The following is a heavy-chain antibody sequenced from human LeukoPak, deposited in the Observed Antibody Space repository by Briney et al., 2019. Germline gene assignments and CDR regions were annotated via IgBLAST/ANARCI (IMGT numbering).Heavy chain of an antibody. CDR2: ISTFNGHT. J-gene: IGHJ4*02. D-gene: IGHD4-17*01. V-gene: IGHV1-18*01. CDR3: ARRDYGDYHFDY. CDR1: GYTFTTYG. Sequence: ASVKVSCKASGYTFTTYGISWVRQAPGHGLEWMGWISTFNGHTNYAQSRQDRVTMTTDTSTSTVYMELSSLISDDTAMYYCARRDYGDYHFDYWGQGTLVTVSS.